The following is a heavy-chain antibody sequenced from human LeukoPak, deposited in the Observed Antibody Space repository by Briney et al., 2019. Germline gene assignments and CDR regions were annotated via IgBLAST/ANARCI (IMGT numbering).Heavy chain of an antibody. CDR3: ARDLYSSGWCPFDY. Sequence: PGGSLRLSCAASGFTFSSYAMHCVRQAPGKGLEWVASISFDGSNEHYADSVRGRFTISRDKSSDTLYLQMNSLRAEDTAVYYCARDLYSSGWCPFDYWGQGTLVTVSS. CDR1: GFTFSSYA. V-gene: IGHV3-30*04. CDR2: ISFDGSNE. D-gene: IGHD6-19*01. J-gene: IGHJ4*02.